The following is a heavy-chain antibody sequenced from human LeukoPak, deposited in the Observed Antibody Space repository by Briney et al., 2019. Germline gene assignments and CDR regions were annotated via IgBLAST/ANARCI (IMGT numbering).Heavy chain of an antibody. D-gene: IGHD4-11*01. CDR3: ARSVPDYTRFDY. J-gene: IGHJ4*02. CDR1: GFTFSSYA. V-gene: IGHV3-23*01. Sequence: PGGSLRLSCAASGFTFSSYAMSWVRQAPGKGLEWVSAISGSGGSTYYADSVKGRFTISRDNSKSTLYLQMNSLRAEDTALYYCARSVPDYTRFDYWGQGALVTVSS. CDR2: ISGSGGST.